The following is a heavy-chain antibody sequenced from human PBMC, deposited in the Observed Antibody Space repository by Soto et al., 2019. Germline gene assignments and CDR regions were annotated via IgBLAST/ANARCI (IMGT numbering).Heavy chain of an antibody. CDR2: ISAYSGNT. Sequence: ASVKVSCKASGYTFTSYGISWVRQAPGQGLEWMGWISAYSGNTNYAQKLQGRVTMTTDTSTSTAYMELRSLRSDDTAVYYCARKLGYCSGGSCSPDYYYGMDVWGQGTTVTVSS. J-gene: IGHJ6*02. D-gene: IGHD2-15*01. V-gene: IGHV1-18*01. CDR3: ARKLGYCSGGSCSPDYYYGMDV. CDR1: GYTFTSYG.